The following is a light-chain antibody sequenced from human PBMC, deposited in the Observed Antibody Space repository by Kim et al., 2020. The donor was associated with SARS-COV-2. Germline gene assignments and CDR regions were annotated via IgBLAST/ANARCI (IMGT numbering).Light chain of an antibody. CDR1: QNVYTF. CDR2: DAS. V-gene: IGKV3-11*01. J-gene: IGKJ5*01. Sequence: WSPGDRATLTCRASQNVYTFFAWYQQKPGQSPRLLIYDASTRATGIPARFSGSGSGTDFTLTISSLEPEDFAVYFCQQRSDWPITFGQGTRLEIK. CDR3: QQRSDWPIT.